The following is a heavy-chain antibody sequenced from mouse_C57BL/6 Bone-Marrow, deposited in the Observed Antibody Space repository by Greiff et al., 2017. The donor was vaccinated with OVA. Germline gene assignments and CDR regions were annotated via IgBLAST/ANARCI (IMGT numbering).Heavy chain of an antibody. CDR3: ARRPGSSEDYFDY. CDR1: GYTFTSYW. J-gene: IGHJ2*01. CDR2: IDPSGSET. Sequence: VQLQQPGAELVRPGSSVKLSCKASGYTFTSYWMHWVQQRPIQGLEWIGNIDPSGSETHYNQKFKDKATLTVDKSSSTAYMPLSRLTSEDTAVYYCARRPGSSEDYFDYWGQGTTLTVSS. D-gene: IGHD1-1*01. V-gene: IGHV1-52*01.